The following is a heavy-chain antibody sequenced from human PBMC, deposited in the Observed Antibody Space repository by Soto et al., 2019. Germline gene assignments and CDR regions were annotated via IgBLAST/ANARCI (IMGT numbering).Heavy chain of an antibody. V-gene: IGHV2-5*02. CDR2: IYWDDDK. CDR1: GFSLSTSGVG. CDR3: AHVLYSGGWYYFAS. J-gene: IGHJ4*02. Sequence: QITLKESGPTLVKPTQTLTLTCTFSGFSLSTSGVGVGWIRQPPGKALEWLALIYWDDDKRYSPSLKSRLTLTKHTSKNQGVLTMTNMDPVDTATYYWAHVLYSGGWYYFASGGQGTLVTVSS. D-gene: IGHD6-13*01.